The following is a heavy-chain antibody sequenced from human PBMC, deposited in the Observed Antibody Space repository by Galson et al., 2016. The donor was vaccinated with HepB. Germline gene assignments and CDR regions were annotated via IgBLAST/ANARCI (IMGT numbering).Heavy chain of an antibody. CDR1: GLTFSDYW. J-gene: IGHJ4*02. Sequence: SLRLSCAVSGLTFSDYWMSWVRQAPGKGLEWVAAVSYDGNNKYFADSVKGRFSISRDDSKNTLSLQMDNLRAEDTALYYCARPAAATTRLFCYFDSWGQGPLVTFSS. CDR2: VSYDGNNK. D-gene: IGHD6-13*01. V-gene: IGHV3-30*03. CDR3: ARPAAATTRLFCYFDS.